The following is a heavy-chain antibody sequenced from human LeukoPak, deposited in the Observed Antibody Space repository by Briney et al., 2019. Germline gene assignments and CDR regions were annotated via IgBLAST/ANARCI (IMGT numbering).Heavy chain of an antibody. CDR2: ISPYNDNT. CDR1: GYTFTSHG. J-gene: IGHJ4*02. D-gene: IGHD3-22*01. V-gene: IGHV1-18*04. Sequence: ASVKVSCKASGYTFTSHGFAWVRQAPGQGPEWMGWISPYNDNTNYAQNFLGRVTMTTDTSTSTVYMELRSLRSDDTAVYYCAREYYDNSGSYYYFDYWGQGTLVTVSS. CDR3: AREYYDNSGSYYYFDY.